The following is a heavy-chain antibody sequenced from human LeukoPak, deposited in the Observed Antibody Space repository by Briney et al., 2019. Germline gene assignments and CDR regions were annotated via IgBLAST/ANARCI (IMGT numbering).Heavy chain of an antibody. J-gene: IGHJ4*02. D-gene: IGHD3-3*01. Sequence: GGSLRLSCEASGFTFSRFAMTWVRQAPGRGLEWVSTIEQDSSATYSADSVRGRFAISRDNSKNTLYLQLNSLTAEDTAVYYCALTYYDFWSGAPEFDYWGQGTLVTVSS. V-gene: IGHV3-23*05. CDR1: GFTFSRFA. CDR3: ALTYYDFWSGAPEFDY. CDR2: IEQDSSAT.